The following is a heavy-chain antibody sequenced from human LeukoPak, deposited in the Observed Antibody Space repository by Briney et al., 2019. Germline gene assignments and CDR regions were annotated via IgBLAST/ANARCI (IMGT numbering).Heavy chain of an antibody. CDR1: GYTFTGYY. D-gene: IGHD2-15*01. CDR2: INPNSGGT. Sequence: ASVKVSCKASGYTFTGYYMHWVRQAPGQGLEWMGWINPNSGGTNYAQKFQGGVTMTRDTSISTAYMELSRLRSDDTAVYYCARGGWAVGNTPDSWGQGTLVTVSS. V-gene: IGHV1-2*02. J-gene: IGHJ5*01. CDR3: ARGGWAVGNTPDS.